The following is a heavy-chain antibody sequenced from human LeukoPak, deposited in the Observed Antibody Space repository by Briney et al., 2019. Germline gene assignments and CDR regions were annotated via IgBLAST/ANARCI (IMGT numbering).Heavy chain of an antibody. D-gene: IGHD4-11*01. CDR2: IYYLGST. V-gene: IGHV4-59*08. CDR3: ARHGISVPRGMDV. CDR1: GGSISIYY. J-gene: IGHJ6*02. Sequence: SETLSLTCTVSGGSISIYYWRSIPQAPGEGLGCGGFIYYLGSTNYNPSLKSRVTISVDTSKNQFSLKLSSVTAADTAVYYCARHGISVPRGMDVWCQGTTVTVSS.